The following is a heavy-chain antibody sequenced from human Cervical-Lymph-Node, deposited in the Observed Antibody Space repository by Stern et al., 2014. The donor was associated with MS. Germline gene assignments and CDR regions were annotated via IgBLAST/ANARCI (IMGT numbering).Heavy chain of an antibody. D-gene: IGHD3-10*01. Sequence: QVQLVESGGGVVQPGTSLRLSCATSGFTFSRYAMPWVRQAPGKGLQWLAVISYDEKNENYPNSVRGRFTISRDSSKKMLYLQMDSLTIDDTAVYYCVPGSGAFDYWGQGTLVIVSS. J-gene: IGHJ4*02. CDR3: VPGSGAFDY. V-gene: IGHV3-30*03. CDR1: GFTFSRYA. CDR2: ISYDEKNE.